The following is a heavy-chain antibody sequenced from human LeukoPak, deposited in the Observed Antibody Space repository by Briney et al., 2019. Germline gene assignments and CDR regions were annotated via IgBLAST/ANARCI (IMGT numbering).Heavy chain of an antibody. V-gene: IGHV3-23*01. J-gene: IGHJ4*02. CDR1: GFTFSSYA. D-gene: IGHD3-22*01. CDR3: AKASYYYDGSGYYPGFVDY. Sequence: GGSLRLSCAASGFTFSSYAMSWVSQAPGKRLEWVSAISGSGGSTYYADSVKGRFTISRDNSKNTLYLQMNSLRAEDTAVYYCAKASYYYDGSGYYPGFVDYWGQGTLVTVSS. CDR2: ISGSGGST.